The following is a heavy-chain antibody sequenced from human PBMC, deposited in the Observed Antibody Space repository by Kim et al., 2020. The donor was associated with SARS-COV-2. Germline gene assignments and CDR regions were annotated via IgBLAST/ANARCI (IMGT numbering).Heavy chain of an antibody. CDR2: IYYSGST. CDR3: ARFRGSYYLGKAFDI. V-gene: IGHV4-59*01. Sequence: SETLSLTCTVSGGSISSYYWSWIRQPPGKGLEWIGYIYYSGSTNYNPSLKSRVTISVDTSKNQFSLKLSSVTAADTAVYYCARFRGSYYLGKAFDIWGQGTMVTVSS. J-gene: IGHJ3*02. D-gene: IGHD1-26*01. CDR1: GGSISSYY.